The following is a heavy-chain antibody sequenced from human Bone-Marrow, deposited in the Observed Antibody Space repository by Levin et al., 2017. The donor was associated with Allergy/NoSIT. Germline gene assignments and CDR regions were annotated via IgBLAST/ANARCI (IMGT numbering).Heavy chain of an antibody. J-gene: IGHJ4*02. CDR2: IYYSGST. Sequence: PGGSLRLSCTVSGGSISSSSYYWGWIRQPPGTGLEWIGSIYYSGSTYYNPSLKSRVTISVDTSKNQFSLKLSSVTAADTAVYYCARHKTVGHFDYWGQGTLVTVSS. CDR1: GGSISSSSYY. V-gene: IGHV4-39*01. D-gene: IGHD4-23*01. CDR3: ARHKTVGHFDY.